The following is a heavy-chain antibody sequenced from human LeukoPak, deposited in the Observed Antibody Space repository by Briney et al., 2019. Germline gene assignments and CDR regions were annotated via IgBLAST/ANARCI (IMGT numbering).Heavy chain of an antibody. Sequence: SVKVSCKASGGTFSSYAISWVRQAPGQGLEWMGRIIPIFSTANYAQKFQGRVTITTDESTSTAYMELSSLRSEETAVYYCGSDPAVAGFDDAFNIWGRGTMVTVSS. J-gene: IGHJ3*02. CDR3: GSDPAVAGFDDAFNI. CDR1: GGTFSSYA. D-gene: IGHD6-19*01. CDR2: IIPIFSTA. V-gene: IGHV1-69*05.